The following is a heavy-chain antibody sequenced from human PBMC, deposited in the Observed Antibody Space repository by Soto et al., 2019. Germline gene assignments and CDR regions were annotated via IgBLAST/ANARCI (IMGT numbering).Heavy chain of an antibody. CDR2: IYYSVST. CDR1: GGSMRSYF. J-gene: IGHJ4*02. Sequence: SETLSLTCTVYGGSMRSYFWSWIRQPPGKGLEWIGYIYYSVSTNYNPSLKCRISISEDTSKNQFSLKVCSVTAAVMAVYYWARGVMQVWRFDYWGQVIRVTVS. D-gene: IGHD3-16*01. V-gene: IGHV4-59*01. CDR3: ARGVMQVWRFDY.